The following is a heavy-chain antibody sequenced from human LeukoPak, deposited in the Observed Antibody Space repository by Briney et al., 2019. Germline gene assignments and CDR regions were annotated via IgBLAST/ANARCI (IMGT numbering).Heavy chain of an antibody. CDR1: GYTFTRYG. CDR2: ISASNGNT. D-gene: IGHD1-7*01. V-gene: IGHV1-18*01. CDR3: ARNHSNWNYAPDF. J-gene: IGHJ4*02. Sequence: ASVKVSCKASGYTFTRYGISWVRQAPGQGLQWLGWISASNGNTNYAQKFRDRVTMSTDTSTGTAYLDVRSLTSDDTAVYYCARNHSNWNYAPDFWGQGTLVIVSS.